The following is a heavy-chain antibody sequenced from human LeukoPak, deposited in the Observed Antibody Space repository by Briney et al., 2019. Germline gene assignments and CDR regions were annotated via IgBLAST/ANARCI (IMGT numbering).Heavy chain of an antibody. CDR2: FYSGGAT. CDR3: TRAVGGASYMDV. J-gene: IGHJ6*03. V-gene: IGHV3-53*01. CDR1: GLSVNSSF. Sequence: GGSLRLSCVASGLSVNSSFISWVRQAPGKGLEWVSVFYSGGATYYADSVKGRFTMSRDNSKNTLYLQMNSLRAEDTGMYYCTRAVGGASYMDVWGKGTTVTVSS. D-gene: IGHD2-15*01.